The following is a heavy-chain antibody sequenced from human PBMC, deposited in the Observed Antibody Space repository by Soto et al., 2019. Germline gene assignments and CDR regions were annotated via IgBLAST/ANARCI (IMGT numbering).Heavy chain of an antibody. CDR1: GFTFSSYW. CDR3: ARENGSTSVAYSHYYMDI. D-gene: IGHD1-26*01. J-gene: IGHJ6*03. Sequence: EVQLAESGGGLVQPGGSLRLPCAASGFTFSSYWMHWVRQAPGKGLECVSRINSDGSSTTYADSVKGRFTISRDNAKNTLYLQMNRLRAEDADVYYCARENGSTSVAYSHYYMDIWGEGTTATVSS. V-gene: IGHV3-74*01. CDR2: INSDGSST.